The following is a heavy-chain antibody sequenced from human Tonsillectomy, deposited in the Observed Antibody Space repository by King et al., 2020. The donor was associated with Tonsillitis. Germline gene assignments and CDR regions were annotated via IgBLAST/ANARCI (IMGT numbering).Heavy chain of an antibody. D-gene: IGHD3-3*01. Sequence: QLVQSGAEVKKPGASVKVSCKASGYTFTSYGISWVRQAPGQGLEWMGWISAYNGNTNYAQKLQGRVTMTTDTSTSTAYMELRSLRSADTAVYYCARTPITIFGVVISRFDYWGQGTLVTVSS. V-gene: IGHV1-18*01. CDR1: GYTFTSYG. J-gene: IGHJ4*02. CDR2: ISAYNGNT. CDR3: ARTPITIFGVVISRFDY.